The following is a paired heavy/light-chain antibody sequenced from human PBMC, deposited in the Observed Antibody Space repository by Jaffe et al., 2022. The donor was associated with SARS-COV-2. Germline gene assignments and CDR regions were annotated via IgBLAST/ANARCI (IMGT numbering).Light chain of an antibody. CDR2: NTN. V-gene: IGLV8-61*01. J-gene: IGLJ3*02. CDR3: LLYMISGIWV. Sequence: QTVVTQESSLSVSPGGTVTLTCGLTSDSVSTSNFPSWYQQIPGQAPRTLIYNTNTRSSGVPHRFSGSILGNKAALTLTGAQADDESDYYCLLYMISGIWVFGGGTKVTVL. CDR1: SDSVSTSNF.
Heavy chain of an antibody. CDR3: ARYGAASGPNWLGP. J-gene: IGHJ5*02. CDR1: GGSISGYY. Sequence: QVQLQESGPGLVKPAETLSLTCTVSGGSISGYYWSWTRQAPGKGLEWIGYVHYSGSTEYNPSLKSRVTISADTSKNQFSLNFSFVTAADTAVYYCARYGAASGPNWLGPWGQGTLVTVSS. V-gene: IGHV4-59*01. CDR2: VHYSGST. D-gene: IGHD6-13*01.